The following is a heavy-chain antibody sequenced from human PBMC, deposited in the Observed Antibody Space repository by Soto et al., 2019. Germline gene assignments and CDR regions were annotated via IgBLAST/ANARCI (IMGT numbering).Heavy chain of an antibody. J-gene: IGHJ6*02. CDR1: AFTVISDE. CDR3: ATDWWICDLSYYYGMDV. CDR2: ISTRGNTI. D-gene: IGHD2-15*01. Sequence: GGSLRPSCAPSAFTVISDEMNWVRQAPAKGQEWVSYISTRGNTIHYADSVQGRFTISRDNAKNSLFLQMTSLRTDDTAVYYCATDWWICDLSYYYGMDVWGQGTTVTV. V-gene: IGHV3-48*03.